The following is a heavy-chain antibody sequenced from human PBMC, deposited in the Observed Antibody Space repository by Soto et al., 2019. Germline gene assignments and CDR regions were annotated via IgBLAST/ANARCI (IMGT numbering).Heavy chain of an antibody. J-gene: IGHJ5*02. Sequence: GGSLRLSCAASGFPFSSYSMSWVRHAPGKGLEWVSDISGSGGSTYYADSVKGRFTISRDNSKNTLYLQMNSLGAEDTAVYYCAKDGYYDSSGFRNWFDPWGQGTLVTVSS. D-gene: IGHD3-22*01. CDR1: GFPFSSYS. V-gene: IGHV3-23*01. CDR2: ISGSGGST. CDR3: AKDGYYDSSGFRNWFDP.